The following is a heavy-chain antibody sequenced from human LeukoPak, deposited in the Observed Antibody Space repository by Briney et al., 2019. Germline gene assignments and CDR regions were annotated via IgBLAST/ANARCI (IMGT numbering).Heavy chain of an antibody. D-gene: IGHD4/OR15-4a*01. Sequence: GGSLRLSCAASGFTFSNYWMYWVRQAPGQGLEWVANIQQDGSVQYYVDSVKGRFTISRDNAKNSLYLQMNSLRAEDTALYYCARYGGNAFDVWGQGTMVTVSS. CDR1: GFTFSNYW. J-gene: IGHJ3*01. V-gene: IGHV3-7*02. CDR3: ARYGGNAFDV. CDR2: IQQDGSVQ.